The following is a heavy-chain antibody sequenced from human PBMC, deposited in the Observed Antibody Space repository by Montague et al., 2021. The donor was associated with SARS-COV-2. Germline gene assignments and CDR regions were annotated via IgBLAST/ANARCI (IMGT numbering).Heavy chain of an antibody. V-gene: IGHV4-39*07. D-gene: IGHD3-22*01. CDR2: IYYTGSR. J-gene: IGHJ4*02. Sequence: SETLSLTCTISGASIRSSDHYWGWIRQPPGKGLEWIGSIYYTGSRYYTPSLTSRLTISVDTSRYQFSLELTSVTAADTAIYYCARAGGFDNSGYVGRLRTYVFDYRGQGLLVTVSS. CDR1: GASIRSSDHY. CDR3: ARAGGFDNSGYVGRLRTYVFDY.